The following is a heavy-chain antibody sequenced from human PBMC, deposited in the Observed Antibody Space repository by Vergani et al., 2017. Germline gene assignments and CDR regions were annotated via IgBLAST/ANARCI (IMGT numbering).Heavy chain of an antibody. CDR1: GFTVSSNY. CDR2: IYSGGST. CDR3: ARTPHTGGSGSDSDYDYGMDV. D-gene: IGHD3-10*01. J-gene: IGHJ6*02. V-gene: IGHV3-66*02. Sequence: EVQLVESGGGLVQPGGSLRLSCAASGFTVSSNYMSWVRQAPGKGLEWVSVIYSGGSTYYADSVKGRFTISRDNSKNTLYLQMNSLRAEDTAVYYCARTPHTGGSGSDSDYDYGMDVWGQGTTVTVSS.